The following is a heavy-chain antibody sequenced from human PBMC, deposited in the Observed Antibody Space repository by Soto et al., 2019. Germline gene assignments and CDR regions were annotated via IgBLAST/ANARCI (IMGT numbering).Heavy chain of an antibody. V-gene: IGHV1-8*01. Sequence: ASVKVSCKASGYTFTSYDINWVRQATGQGLEWMGWMNPNSGNTGYAQKFQGRVTMTRNTSISTAYMELSSLRSEDTAVYYCAGEAAAGTGYYYYGMDVWGQGTTVTVSS. CDR1: GYTFTSYD. D-gene: IGHD6-13*01. CDR3: AGEAAAGTGYYYYGMDV. J-gene: IGHJ6*02. CDR2: MNPNSGNT.